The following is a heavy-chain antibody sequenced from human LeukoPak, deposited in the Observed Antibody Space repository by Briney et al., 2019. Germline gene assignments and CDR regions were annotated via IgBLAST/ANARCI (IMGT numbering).Heavy chain of an antibody. J-gene: IGHJ4*02. D-gene: IGHD5/OR15-5a*01. V-gene: IGHV3-7*01. CDR3: ARDRGPKCLYY. CDR1: GLTFGSSW. Sequence: GGSLRLSCAASGLTFGSSWMTWVRQTPDKGVEWVASIKHDGSAKHYVDSVRGRFTISRDNAKNSVYLQMNSLRAENTAAYYCARDRGPKCLYYWGQGTLVTVSS. CDR2: IKHDGSAK.